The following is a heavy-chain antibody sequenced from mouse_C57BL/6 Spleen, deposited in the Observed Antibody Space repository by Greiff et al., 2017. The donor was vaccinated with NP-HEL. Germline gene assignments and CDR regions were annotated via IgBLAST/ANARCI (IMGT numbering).Heavy chain of an antibody. CDR3: TRDYYGSSYGYFDV. CDR1: GYTFTDYE. D-gene: IGHD1-1*01. CDR2: IDPETGGT. V-gene: IGHV1-15*01. Sequence: VQLQQSGAELVRPGASVTLSCKASGYTFTDYEMHWVKQTPVHGLEWIGAIDPETGGTAYNQKFKGKAILTADKSSSTAYMELRSLTSEDSAVYYCTRDYYGSSYGYFDVWGTVTTVTVPS. J-gene: IGHJ1*03.